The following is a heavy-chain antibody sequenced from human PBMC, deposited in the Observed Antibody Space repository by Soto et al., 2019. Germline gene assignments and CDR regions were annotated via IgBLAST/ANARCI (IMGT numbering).Heavy chain of an antibody. CDR2: IIPVFGTA. D-gene: IGHD4-17*01. Sequence: QVQLVQSGAEVKKPGSSVKVSCKASGGTLSNYGISWVRQAPGQGLEWMGGIIPVFGTANYAQKFQGRVTITADESTTTVYMDVSSLRSDDTAVYYCARGDATKIVVTTHYGMDVWGQGTTVTVSS. CDR1: GGTLSNYG. V-gene: IGHV1-69*12. CDR3: ARGDATKIVVTTHYGMDV. J-gene: IGHJ6*02.